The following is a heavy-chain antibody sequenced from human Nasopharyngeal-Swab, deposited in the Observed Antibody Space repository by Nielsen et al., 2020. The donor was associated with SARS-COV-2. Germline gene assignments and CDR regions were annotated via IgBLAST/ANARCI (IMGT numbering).Heavy chain of an antibody. Sequence: GGSLRLSCAASGFTFDDYAMHWVRQAPGKGLEWVSGISWNSGSIGYADSVKGRFTISRDNAKNSLYLQMNSLRAEDTALYYCAKPGPGNAFDIWGQGTMVTVSS. CDR1: GFTFDDYA. J-gene: IGHJ3*02. CDR2: ISWNSGSI. CDR3: AKPGPGNAFDI. V-gene: IGHV3-9*01. D-gene: IGHD3-10*01.